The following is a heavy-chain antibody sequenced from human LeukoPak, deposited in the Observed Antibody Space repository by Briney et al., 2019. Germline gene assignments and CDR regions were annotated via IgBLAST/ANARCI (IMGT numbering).Heavy chain of an antibody. Sequence: GASVKVSCKASGGTFSSYAISWVRQAPGQGLEWMGGIIPIFGTSNYAQRFQGRVTITTDESTSTAYMELSSLRSEDTAVYYCATADSYCGGDCYKSAYWGQGTLVTVSS. V-gene: IGHV1-69*05. CDR2: IIPIFGTS. CDR1: GGTFSSYA. CDR3: ATADSYCGGDCYKSAY. D-gene: IGHD2-21*01. J-gene: IGHJ4*02.